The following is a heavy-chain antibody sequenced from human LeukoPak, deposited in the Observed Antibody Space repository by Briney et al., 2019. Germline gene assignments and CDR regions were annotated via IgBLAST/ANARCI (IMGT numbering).Heavy chain of an antibody. CDR2: ISYDGSNK. J-gene: IGHJ3*02. CDR3: AKDYDYVWGSYRSFALDI. Sequence: GGSLRLSCAASGFTFSSYGMHWVRQAPGKGLEWVAVISYDGSNKYYADSVKGRFTISRDNSKNTLYLQMNSLRAEDTAVYYCAKDYDYVWGSYRSFALDIWGQGTMVTVSS. D-gene: IGHD3-16*02. CDR1: GFTFSSYG. V-gene: IGHV3-30*18.